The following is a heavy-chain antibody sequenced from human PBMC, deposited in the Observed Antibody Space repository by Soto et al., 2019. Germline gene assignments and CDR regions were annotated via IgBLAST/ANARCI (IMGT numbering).Heavy chain of an antibody. CDR3: ARDRIPTGMDV. V-gene: IGHV3-66*01. CDR2: IYSGGST. J-gene: IGHJ6*02. CDR1: RLSRNRDI. Sequence: AASRLSRNRDIIKCVRQAPGKGLEWVSGIYSGGSTYYADSVKRRFTISRDNYKNTLYLQMNSLRAEDTAVYYCARDRIPTGMDVWGQGTTVTVSS.